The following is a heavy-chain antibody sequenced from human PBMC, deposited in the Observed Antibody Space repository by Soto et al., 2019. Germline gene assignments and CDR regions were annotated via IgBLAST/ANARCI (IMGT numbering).Heavy chain of an antibody. CDR2: IFNSGNT. CDR3: AKDPRLPLTWFDS. D-gene: IGHD2-15*01. V-gene: IGHV4-38-2*02. J-gene: IGHJ5*01. Sequence: PSETLSLTCAVSGYSISSGYYWAWIRQPPGKGPEWIGSIFNSGNTYYNPSFESRVTISLDSSKNQFSLKLTSVTAADTAMYYCAKDPRLPLTWFDSWGRGTMVTVYS. CDR1: GYSISSGYY.